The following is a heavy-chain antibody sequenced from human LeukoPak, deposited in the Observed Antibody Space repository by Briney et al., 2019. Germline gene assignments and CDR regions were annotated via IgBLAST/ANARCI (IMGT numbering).Heavy chain of an antibody. Sequence: GASVKVSCKASGYTFTGYYMHWVRQAPGQGLEWMGWINPNSGGTNYAQKFQGRVTMTRDTSISTAYMELSRLRSDDTAVYYCARHRCSGGSCYDYWGQGTLVTVSS. CDR3: ARHRCSGGSCYDY. CDR1: GYTFTGYY. D-gene: IGHD2-15*01. V-gene: IGHV1-2*02. CDR2: INPNSGGT. J-gene: IGHJ4*02.